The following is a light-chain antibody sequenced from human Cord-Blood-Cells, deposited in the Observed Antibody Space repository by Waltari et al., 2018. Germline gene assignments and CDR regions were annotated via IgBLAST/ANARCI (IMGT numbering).Light chain of an antibody. V-gene: IGLV3-19*01. J-gene: IGLJ1*01. Sequence: SSDLPYDPAMPLALGQTVRISRPGASHRRSYASWNRQKPGQAPGLVIHGKNSRPAGIPDRFSGSSSGNTAAVTIAGAQAEDEADYCWISRDSSGNHHVCGAGTMVTVL. CDR1: SHRRSY. CDR3: ISRDSSGNHHV. CDR2: GKN.